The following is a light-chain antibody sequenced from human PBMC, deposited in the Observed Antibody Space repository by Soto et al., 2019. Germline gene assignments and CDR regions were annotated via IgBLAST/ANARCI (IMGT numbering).Light chain of an antibody. Sequence: EIVLTQSPGTLSLSPGERATLSCRASQSVSSSYLAWYQQKPGQAPRLLIYGASSRATGIPDRFSGSGSGKDFTLPISRLEPEDFAVYYCQQYGSSPPAWTFGQGTKVDIK. J-gene: IGKJ1*01. CDR2: GAS. CDR3: QQYGSSPPAWT. V-gene: IGKV3-20*01. CDR1: QSVSSSY.